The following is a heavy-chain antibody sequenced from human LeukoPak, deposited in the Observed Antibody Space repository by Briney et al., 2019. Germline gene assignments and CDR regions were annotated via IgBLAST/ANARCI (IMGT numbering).Heavy chain of an antibody. Sequence: ASVKVSCKASGYTFTSYDINWVRQATGQGLEWMGWMNPNSGNTGYAQKFQGRVTMTRNTSISTAYMALSSLRSEDTAVYYCARAVAGYYYYYGMDVWGRGTTVTVSS. CDR3: ARAVAGYYYYYGMDV. D-gene: IGHD6-19*01. V-gene: IGHV1-8*01. J-gene: IGHJ6*02. CDR1: GYTFTSYD. CDR2: MNPNSGNT.